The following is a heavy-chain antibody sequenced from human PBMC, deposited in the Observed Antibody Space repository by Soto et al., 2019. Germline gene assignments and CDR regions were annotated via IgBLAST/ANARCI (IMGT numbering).Heavy chain of an antibody. CDR1: GYTFTGYY. J-gene: IGHJ3*02. D-gene: IGHD6-13*01. CDR3: AREVGIAASLKAFDS. Sequence: GASVKVSCKASGYTFTGYYMHWVRQAPGQGLEWMGWINPNSGGTNYAQKFQGWVTMTRDTSISTAYMELSRLRSDDTAVYYCAREVGIAASLKAFDSWGQGTMVNVAS. CDR2: INPNSGGT. V-gene: IGHV1-2*04.